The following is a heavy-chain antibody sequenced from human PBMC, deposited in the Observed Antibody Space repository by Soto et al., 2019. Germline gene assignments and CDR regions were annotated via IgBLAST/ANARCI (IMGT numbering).Heavy chain of an antibody. V-gene: IGHV3-30-3*01. CDR3: ARVLQRGLFLEWLLWDAFDI. CDR2: ISYDGSNK. D-gene: IGHD3-3*01. J-gene: IGHJ3*02. CDR1: GFTFSSYA. Sequence: PGGSLRLSCAASGFTFSSYAMHWVRQAPGKGLEWVAVISYDGSNKYYADSVKGRFTISRDNSKNTLYLQMNSLRAEDTAVYYCARVLQRGLFLEWLLWDAFDIWGQGTMFTVSS.